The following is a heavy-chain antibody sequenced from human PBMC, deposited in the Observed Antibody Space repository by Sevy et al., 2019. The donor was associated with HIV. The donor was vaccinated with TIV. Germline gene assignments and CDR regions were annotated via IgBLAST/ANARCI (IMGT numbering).Heavy chain of an antibody. Sequence: GGSLRLSCAASGFTFSSYAMHWVRQAPGKGLEWVAVISYDGSNKYYADSGKGRFTISRNNSKNTLYLQMNSLRAEDTAVYYCARDQGVTMIVVVTYYFDYWGQGTLVTVSS. CDR1: GFTFSSYA. CDR3: ARDQGVTMIVVVTYYFDY. CDR2: ISYDGSNK. D-gene: IGHD3-22*01. J-gene: IGHJ4*02. V-gene: IGHV3-30-3*01.